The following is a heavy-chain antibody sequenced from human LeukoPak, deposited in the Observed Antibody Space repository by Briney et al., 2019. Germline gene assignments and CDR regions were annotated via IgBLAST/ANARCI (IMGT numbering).Heavy chain of an antibody. CDR3: ARAVRGYYDFWSGYYSYYYYYYMDV. CDR1: GFTFSSYW. J-gene: IGHJ6*03. CDR2: INSDGSST. V-gene: IGHV3-74*01. Sequence: GGSLRLSCAASGFTFSSYWMHWVRQAPGKGLVWVSRINSDGSSTGYADSVKGRFTISRDNAKNTLYLQMNSLRAEDTAVYYCARAVRGYYDFWSGYYSYYYYYYMDVWGKGTTVTVSS. D-gene: IGHD3-3*01.